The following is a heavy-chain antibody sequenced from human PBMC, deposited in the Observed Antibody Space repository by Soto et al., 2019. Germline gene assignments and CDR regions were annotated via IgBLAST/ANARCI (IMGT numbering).Heavy chain of an antibody. D-gene: IGHD6-19*01. V-gene: IGHV3-23*01. CDR3: AKLIIIAVAGNGDYFDY. Sequence: EVQLLESGGGLVQPGGSLRLSCAASGFTFSSYAMSWVRQAPGKGLEWVSAISGSGGSTYYADSVKGRFTISRDNSKNTLYLQMNSLRAEDTAVYYCAKLIIIAVAGNGDYFDYWGQGTLVTVSS. J-gene: IGHJ4*02. CDR2: ISGSGGST. CDR1: GFTFSSYA.